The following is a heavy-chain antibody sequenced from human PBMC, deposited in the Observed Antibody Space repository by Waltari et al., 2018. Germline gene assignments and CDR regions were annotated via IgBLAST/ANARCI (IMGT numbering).Heavy chain of an antibody. D-gene: IGHD4-4*01. CDR1: GGSFSGYY. V-gene: IGHV4-34*01. CDR2: INHSGST. Sequence: QVQLQQWGAGLLKPSETLSITCAVYGGSFSGYYWSWIRQPPGKGLEWIGEINHSGSTNYNPSLKSRVTISVDTSKNQFSLKLSSVTAADTAVYYCARGEGNFDYFDYWGQGTLVTVSS. CDR3: ARGEGNFDYFDY. J-gene: IGHJ4*02.